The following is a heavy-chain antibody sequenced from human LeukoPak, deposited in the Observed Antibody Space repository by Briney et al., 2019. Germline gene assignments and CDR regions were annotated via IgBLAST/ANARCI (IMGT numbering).Heavy chain of an antibody. J-gene: IGHJ4*02. V-gene: IGHV1-2*02. D-gene: IGHD6-13*01. CDR1: GYTFNGFY. CDR3: ASISSSYYYFDY. Sequence: GASVRVSCKASGYTFNGFYFHWVRQAPGQGLEWMGWINPNSGGTNYAQKFRGRVTMTSDTSISTAYMELSRLSSDDTAVYYCASISSSYYYFDYWGQGTLVTVSS. CDR2: INPNSGGT.